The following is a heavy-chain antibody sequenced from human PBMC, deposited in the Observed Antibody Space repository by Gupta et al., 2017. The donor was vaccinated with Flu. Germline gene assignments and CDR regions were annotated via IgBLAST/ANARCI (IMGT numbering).Heavy chain of an antibody. CDR2: INHQSGTR. V-gene: IGHV1-2*06. D-gene: IGHD3-10*02. J-gene: IGHJ5*02. CDR3: ARDRXWRTDRCSRWLDP. Sequence: QVQLVQSGAEVKKPGASVKVSCKASGYTFTDYYIHWVRQAPGQGREWVGRINHQSGTRNYEQNAQGSVTITMETSISTADMALSRLRYDEKAXYXCARDRXWRTDRCSRWLDPWGQGTLVTVSS. CDR1: GYTFTDYY.